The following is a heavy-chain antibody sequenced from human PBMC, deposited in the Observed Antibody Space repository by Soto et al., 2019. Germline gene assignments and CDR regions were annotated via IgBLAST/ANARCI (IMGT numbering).Heavy chain of an antibody. CDR3: ARRIPFGYGMDV. V-gene: IGHV3-64*01. Sequence: EVQLVESGGGLVQPGGSLRLSCAASGFTFSSYAMHWVRQAPGKGLECVSAITSNGGNTDYASSVKGRFTISRDNSKNTLYLQLGSLRAEDMAVYYCARRIPFGYGMDVWGQGTTVTDSS. D-gene: IGHD2-21*01. CDR1: GFTFSSYA. CDR2: ITSNGGNT. J-gene: IGHJ6*02.